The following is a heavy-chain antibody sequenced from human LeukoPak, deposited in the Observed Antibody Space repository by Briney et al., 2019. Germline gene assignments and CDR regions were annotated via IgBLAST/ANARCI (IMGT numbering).Heavy chain of an antibody. CDR3: AREGPATPGPGGHYCGLDV. CDR2: MNPDSGNT. Sequence: ASVTVSCKASGYTFTSYDINWVRQATGQGLEWVGWMNPDSGNTAYAEKFQGRVTMTRNTSISTAYMELSSLRSDDTAVYYCAREGPATPGPGGHYCGLDVWGLGTTVTVSS. CDR1: GYTFTSYD. J-gene: IGHJ6*02. V-gene: IGHV1-8*01. D-gene: IGHD2-15*01.